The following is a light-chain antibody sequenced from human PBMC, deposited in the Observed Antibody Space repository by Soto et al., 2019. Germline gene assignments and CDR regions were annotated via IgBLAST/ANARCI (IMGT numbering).Light chain of an antibody. Sequence: QSALTQPASVSGSPGQSITISCTGTSSDVGGYNYVSWYQQHPGKAPKLMIYDVSNRPSGVSNRFSGSKSGNTASLTISGLQAEDEAYYYCSSVTSSSTLVVFGAGTKVTVL. CDR3: SSVTSSSTLVV. J-gene: IGLJ1*01. CDR2: DVS. V-gene: IGLV2-14*03. CDR1: SSDVGGYNY.